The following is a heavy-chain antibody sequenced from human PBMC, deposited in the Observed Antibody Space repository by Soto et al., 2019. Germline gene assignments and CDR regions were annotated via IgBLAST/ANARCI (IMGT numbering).Heavy chain of an antibody. J-gene: IGHJ6*02. CDR3: ARHVPAAGYYYGMDV. V-gene: IGHV1-69*12. D-gene: IGHD2-2*01. CDR1: GGTFSSYA. CDR2: IIPIFGTA. Sequence: QVQLVQSGAEVKKPGSSVKVSCKASGGTFSSYAISWVRQAPGQGLEWMGGIIPIFGTANYAQKFQGRVTTTADESTSPAYMELSSLRSADTAVYYCARHVPAAGYYYGMDVWGQGTTVTVSS.